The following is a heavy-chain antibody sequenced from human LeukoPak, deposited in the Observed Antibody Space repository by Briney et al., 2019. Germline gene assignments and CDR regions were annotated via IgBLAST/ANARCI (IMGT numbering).Heavy chain of an antibody. Sequence: GGSLRLSCAASGFTFSSYGMHWVRQAPGKGLEWVAVISYDGSNKYYADSVKGRFTISRDNSKNTLYLQMNSLGAEDTAVYYCAKTEGGVWGSYRYFDYWGQGTLVTVSS. CDR3: AKTEGGVWGSYRYFDY. J-gene: IGHJ4*02. V-gene: IGHV3-30*18. CDR1: GFTFSSYG. D-gene: IGHD3-16*02. CDR2: ISYDGSNK.